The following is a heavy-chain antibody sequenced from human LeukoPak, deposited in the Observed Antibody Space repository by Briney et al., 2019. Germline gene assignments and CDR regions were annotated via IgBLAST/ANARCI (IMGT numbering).Heavy chain of an antibody. J-gene: IGHJ5*02. CDR3: VRGHINDFWSGFYLSHWFDP. D-gene: IGHD3-3*01. Sequence: GGSLRLSCAASGFTFSSYTMSWVRQAPGKGLEWVSSISTSSTYIYYADSLKGRFTISRDNAKNSLYLQMNSLRAEDTAVYYCVRGHINDFWSGFYLSHWFDPWGQGTLVTVSS. V-gene: IGHV3-21*01. CDR1: GFTFSSYT. CDR2: ISTSSTYI.